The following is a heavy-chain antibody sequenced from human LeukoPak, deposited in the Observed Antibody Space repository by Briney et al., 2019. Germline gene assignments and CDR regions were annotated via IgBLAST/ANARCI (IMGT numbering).Heavy chain of an antibody. V-gene: IGHV3-30*03. CDR3: VRQAQEDY. Sequence: GGSLRLSCVASGLSFNTYGMHWVRQVPDKGLEWVAVISWDGSDAHFTDSVRGRFTISRNNSRSTLYLQMNNLRTEDTAVYYCVRQAQEDYWGQGTLVTVSS. D-gene: IGHD6-25*01. J-gene: IGHJ4*02. CDR1: GLSFNTYG. CDR2: ISWDGSDA.